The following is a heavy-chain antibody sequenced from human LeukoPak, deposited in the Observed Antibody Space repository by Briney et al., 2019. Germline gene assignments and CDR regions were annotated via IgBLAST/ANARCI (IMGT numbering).Heavy chain of an antibody. V-gene: IGHV4-39*07. Sequence: SETLSLTCTVSGGSISSSSYYWGWIRQPPGKGLEWIGSIYYSGSTYYNPSLKSRVTISVDTSKNQFSLKLSSVTAEDTAVYYCARAHRQLERLGRYYWGQGTLVTVSS. CDR2: IYYSGST. CDR3: ARAHRQLERLGRYY. D-gene: IGHD1-1*01. J-gene: IGHJ4*02. CDR1: GGSISSSSYY.